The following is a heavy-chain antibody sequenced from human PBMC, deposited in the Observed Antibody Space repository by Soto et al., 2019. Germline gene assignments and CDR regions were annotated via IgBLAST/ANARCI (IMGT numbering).Heavy chain of an antibody. V-gene: IGHV3-33*01. J-gene: IGHJ4*02. CDR3: ARDRVPAYYDSSGYYGPIDY. D-gene: IGHD3-22*01. CDR2: IWYDGSNK. CDR1: GFTFSSYG. Sequence: GGSLRLSCAASGFTFSSYGMHWVRQAPGKGLEWVAVIWYDGSNKYYADSVKGRFTISRDNSKNTLYLQMNSLRAEDTAVYYCARDRVPAYYDSSGYYGPIDYWGQGTLVTVSS.